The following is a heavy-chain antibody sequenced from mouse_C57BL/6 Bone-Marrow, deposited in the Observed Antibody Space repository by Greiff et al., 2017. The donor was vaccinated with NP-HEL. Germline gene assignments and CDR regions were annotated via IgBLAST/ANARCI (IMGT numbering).Heavy chain of an antibody. J-gene: IGHJ4*01. CDR3: AREGYDYDLYAMDY. Sequence: QVQLQQPGTELVKPGASVKLSCKASGYTFTSYWMHWVKQRPGQGLEWIGNINPSNGGTNYNEKFKSKATLTVDKSSSTAYMQLSSLTSEDSAVYDCAREGYDYDLYAMDYWGQGTAVTVSS. CDR2: INPSNGGT. CDR1: GYTFTSYW. V-gene: IGHV1-53*01. D-gene: IGHD2-4*01.